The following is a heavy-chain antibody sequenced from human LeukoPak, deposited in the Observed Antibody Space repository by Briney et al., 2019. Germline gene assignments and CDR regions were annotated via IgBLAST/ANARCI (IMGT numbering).Heavy chain of an antibody. D-gene: IGHD3-3*01. CDR3: TRSLLEWVWVARPFDY. CDR1: GFTFGDYA. J-gene: IGHJ4*02. CDR2: IRSKAYGGTT. V-gene: IGHV3-49*03. Sequence: GGSLRLSCTASGFTFGDYAMSWFRQAPGKGLEWVGFIRSKAYGGTTEYAASVKGRFTISRDDSKSIAYLQMNSLKTEDTAVYYCTRSLLEWVWVARPFDYWGQGTLVTVSS.